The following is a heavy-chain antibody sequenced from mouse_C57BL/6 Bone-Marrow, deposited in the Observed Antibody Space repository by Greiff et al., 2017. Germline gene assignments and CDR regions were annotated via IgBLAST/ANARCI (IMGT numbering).Heavy chain of an antibody. CDR3: ARGDYYGSSPYYFDY. Sequence: VQLQQSGAELVKPGASVKISCKASGYAFSSYWMNWVKQRPGKGLEWIGQIYPGDGDTNYNGKFKGKATLTADKSSSTAYMQLISLTSEDSAVYFCARGDYYGSSPYYFDYWGQGTTLTVSS. CDR2: IYPGDGDT. J-gene: IGHJ2*01. V-gene: IGHV1-80*01. CDR1: GYAFSSYW. D-gene: IGHD1-1*01.